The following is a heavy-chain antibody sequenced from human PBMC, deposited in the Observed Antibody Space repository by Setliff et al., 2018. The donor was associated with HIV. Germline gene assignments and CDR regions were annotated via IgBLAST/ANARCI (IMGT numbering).Heavy chain of an antibody. D-gene: IGHD2-15*01. Sequence: GASVKVSCKTSGGTFTSYVISWVRQAPGQGLEWMGGIIPILGIASYSQKFQGRVTITTDESTNTVYMELSSLRSDDTAVYYCAKPFGSDGSRQLDSWGQGTLVTVSS. CDR2: IIPILGIA. J-gene: IGHJ4*02. CDR1: GGTFTSYV. CDR3: AKPFGSDGSRQLDS. V-gene: IGHV1-69*10.